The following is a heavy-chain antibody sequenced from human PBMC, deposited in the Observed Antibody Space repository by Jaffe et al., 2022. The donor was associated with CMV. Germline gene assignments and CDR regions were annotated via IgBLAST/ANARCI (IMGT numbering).Heavy chain of an antibody. CDR1: GFSLSTSGMC. CDR2: IDWDDGK. D-gene: IGHD6-13*01. CDR3: ARTPPPSSSWYDF. Sequence: QVTLRESGPALVKPTQTLTLTCTFSGFSLSTSGMCVSWVRQPPGKALEWLARIDWDDGKHYSASLKTRLTISKDTSRNQVVLTMTNMDPEDTATYYCARTPPPSSSWYDFWGRGILVTVSS. V-gene: IGHV2-70*19. J-gene: IGHJ5*01.